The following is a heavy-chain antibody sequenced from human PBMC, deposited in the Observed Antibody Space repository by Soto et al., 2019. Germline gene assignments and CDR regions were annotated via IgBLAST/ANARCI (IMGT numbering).Heavy chain of an antibody. J-gene: IGHJ5*02. Sequence: EVQLVESGGGLVQPGGSLRLSCAASGFTFTTYWMHWVRQAPGKGLMWVSRINPDGSRTTYADSVKGRFAIFRDNAKNTLYLQMNSLRAEDTAVYYCARVRSVSYDWFDPWGQGTLVTVSS. CDR3: ARVRSVSYDWFDP. D-gene: IGHD3-10*01. V-gene: IGHV3-74*01. CDR1: GFTFTTYW. CDR2: INPDGSRT.